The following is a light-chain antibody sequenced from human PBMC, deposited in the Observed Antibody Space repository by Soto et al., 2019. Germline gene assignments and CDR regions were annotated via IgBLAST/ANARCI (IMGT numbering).Light chain of an antibody. J-gene: IGLJ3*02. CDR3: SSYAGTNKV. Sequence: HSALTQPPSASGSPGQSVTISCTGTSGDVGGHNFVSWYQFHPGKAPKLIIYEVSKRPSGVPNRFSGSKSDNTASLTVSGLQAEDEADYFCSSYAGTNKVFGGGTKVTVL. CDR2: EVS. V-gene: IGLV2-8*01. CDR1: SGDVGGHNF.